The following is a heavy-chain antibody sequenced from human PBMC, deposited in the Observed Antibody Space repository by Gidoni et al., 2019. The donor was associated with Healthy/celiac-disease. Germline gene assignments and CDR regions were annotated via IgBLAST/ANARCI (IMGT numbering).Heavy chain of an antibody. Sequence: EVQLVESGGGLVQPGRSLRLSCAASGFTFDDSAMPWVRQAPGKGLGWVSGISWKSGSIGHADSVKGRFTISRDNAKNPLYLQMNSRRAEDTALYYCAKDTGQLWFGELGWFDPWGQGTLVTVSS. CDR1: GFTFDDSA. J-gene: IGHJ5*02. V-gene: IGHV3-9*01. D-gene: IGHD3-10*01. CDR2: ISWKSGSI. CDR3: AKDTGQLWFGELGWFDP.